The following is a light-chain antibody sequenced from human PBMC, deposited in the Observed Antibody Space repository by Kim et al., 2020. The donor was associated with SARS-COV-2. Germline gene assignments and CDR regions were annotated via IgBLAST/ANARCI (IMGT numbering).Light chain of an antibody. CDR1: ENINIY. CDR3: QQYGLSPLS. Sequence: TVLTQSPGTLSLSQVERATLSCRASENINIYLAWYQQRPGQTPRLLIYGASTRATGIPDRFSGSGSGTDFTLTISRLEPEDFAVYYCQQYGLSPLSFGGGTKVDIK. CDR2: GAS. V-gene: IGKV3-20*01. J-gene: IGKJ4*01.